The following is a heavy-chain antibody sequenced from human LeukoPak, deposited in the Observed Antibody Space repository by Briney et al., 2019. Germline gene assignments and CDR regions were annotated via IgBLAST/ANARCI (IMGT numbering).Heavy chain of an antibody. V-gene: IGHV3-11*05. D-gene: IGHD4-23*01. Sequence: GSLRLSCAACGFTFSDYYMTWIRQAPGKGLEWVSYITSSTSYTNYADSVKGRFTMSRDNAKNSLYLQMNSLRAEDTAVYYCARGHGGNVDFWGEGSLVTASS. J-gene: IGHJ4*02. CDR3: ARGHGGNVDF. CDR2: ITSSTSYT. CDR1: GFTFSDYY.